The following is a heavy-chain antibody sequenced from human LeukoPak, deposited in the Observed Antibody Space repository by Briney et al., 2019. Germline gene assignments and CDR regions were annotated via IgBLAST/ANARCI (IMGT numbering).Heavy chain of an antibody. D-gene: IGHD6-13*01. CDR3: ATAPRYSSSRLPFDY. CDR2: VNPNNGGT. Sequence: GASVKVSCKASGYTFTGYYMHWVRQAPGQGLEWMGWVNPNNGGTNYAQKFQGRVTMTRDTSINTGYMELSRLRSDDTAVYYCATAPRYSSSRLPFDYWGQGTLVTVSS. V-gene: IGHV1-2*02. CDR1: GYTFTGYY. J-gene: IGHJ4*02.